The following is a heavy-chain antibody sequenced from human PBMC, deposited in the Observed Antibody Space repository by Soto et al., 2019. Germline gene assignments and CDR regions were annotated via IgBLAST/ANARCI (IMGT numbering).Heavy chain of an antibody. Sequence: SQTLSLTCAISGDSVSSNSAAWNWIRQSPSRGLEWLGRTYYRSQWYNDYAVCVKSRITITADTPKNQFPLQLTSVIPEDPAVYYCARGSSIAARLRHPLDVFDILGQGTMVTGSS. CDR3: ARGSSIAARLRHPLDVFDI. J-gene: IGHJ3*02. CDR1: GDSVSSNSAA. D-gene: IGHD6-6*01. V-gene: IGHV6-1*01. CDR2: TYYRSQWYN.